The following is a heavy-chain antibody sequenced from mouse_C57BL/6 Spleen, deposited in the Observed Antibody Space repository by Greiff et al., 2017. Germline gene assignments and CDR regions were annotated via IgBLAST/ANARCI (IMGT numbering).Heavy chain of an antibody. CDR1: GFTFSDYY. V-gene: IGHV5-16*01. Sequence: EVKLVESEGGLVQPGSSMKLSCTASGFTFSDYYMAWVRQVPEKGLEWVANINYDGSSTYYLDSLKSRFIISRDNATNILYLQMSSLKAEDTATYYCAREGSYGSSYAWYFDVWGTGTTVTVSS. CDR2: INYDGSST. D-gene: IGHD1-1*01. CDR3: AREGSYGSSYAWYFDV. J-gene: IGHJ1*03.